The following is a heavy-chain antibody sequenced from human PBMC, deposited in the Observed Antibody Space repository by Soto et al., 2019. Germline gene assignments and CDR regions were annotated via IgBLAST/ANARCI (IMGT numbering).Heavy chain of an antibody. D-gene: IGHD3-22*01. V-gene: IGHV3-74*01. J-gene: IGHJ4*01. CDR2: INSDGSST. Sequence: GESLKISCAASGFTFSSYWLHWVRQDPGKGLVWVSRINSDGSSTSYADSVKGRFTISRDNAKNTLYLQMNSLRVEDTALYYCARSVYSSDHFDFWGHGTLVTVSS. CDR1: GFTFSSYW. CDR3: ARSVYSSDHFDF.